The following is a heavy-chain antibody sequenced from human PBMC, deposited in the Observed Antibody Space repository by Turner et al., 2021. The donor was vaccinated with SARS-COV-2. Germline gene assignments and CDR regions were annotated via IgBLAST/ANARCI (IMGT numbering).Heavy chain of an antibody. CDR3: ARDRHPYYDFWSGYANRQAPDV. V-gene: IGHV1-18*04. D-gene: IGHD3-3*01. J-gene: IGHJ6*02. Sequence: QVQLVQSGAEVKKPGASVTVSCKSSGYTFTTYGISWVRQAPGQGLEWMGWISANNGNTNYAQKLQGRVTMTTVTSTSTADMELRSLRSDDTAVYYCARDRHPYYDFWSGYANRQAPDVWGQGTTVTVSS. CDR2: ISANNGNT. CDR1: GYTFTTYG.